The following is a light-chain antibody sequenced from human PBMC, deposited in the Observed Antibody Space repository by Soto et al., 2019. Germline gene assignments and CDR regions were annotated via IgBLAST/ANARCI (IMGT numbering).Light chain of an antibody. CDR2: DAS. CDR1: QGLSSW. V-gene: IGKV1-12*01. CDR3: DQDNCLPFT. J-gene: IGKJ3*01. Sequence: DIQMTQSPPSLSASVGDRVTITCRASQGLSSWLAWYQQKRGKAPKPQIYDASSLQSGVPSRLSGSGSGTDITLTISCLQPEDFAAYYGDQDNCLPFTFGPGTKVDIK.